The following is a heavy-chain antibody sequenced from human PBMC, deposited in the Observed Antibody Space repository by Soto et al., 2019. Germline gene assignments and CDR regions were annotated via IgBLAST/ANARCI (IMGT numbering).Heavy chain of an antibody. Sequence: PGGSLRLSCAASGFTFSSYGMHWVRQGPGKGLEWVAFIWHDGGNKFYAESVKGRFTISRDNSKNKLYLQMTSLSAEDTAMYYCARDGDVNTGFGKDHWGQGTPVSVAS. CDR3: ARDGDVNTGFGKDH. J-gene: IGHJ4*02. D-gene: IGHD3-16*01. CDR2: IWHDGGNK. CDR1: GFTFSSYG. V-gene: IGHV3-33*01.